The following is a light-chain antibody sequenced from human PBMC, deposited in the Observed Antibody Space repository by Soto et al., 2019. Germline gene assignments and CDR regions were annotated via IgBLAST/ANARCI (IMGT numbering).Light chain of an antibody. J-gene: IGLJ2*01. CDR2: RSN. Sequence: QSVLTQPPSASGTPGQRVTISCSGSSSNIGSNPVNWYQQRPGSAPRLLIYRSNQRPSGVPDRFSGSKSGTSGSLAISGLQSDDGGDYYCVAWDDSLCGPVLGGGTKLTVL. CDR1: SSNIGSNP. V-gene: IGLV1-44*01. CDR3: VAWDDSLCGPV.